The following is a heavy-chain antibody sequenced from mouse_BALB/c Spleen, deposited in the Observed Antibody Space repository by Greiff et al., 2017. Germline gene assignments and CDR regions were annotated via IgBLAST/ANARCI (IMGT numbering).Heavy chain of an antibody. CDR2: ISYDGSN. V-gene: IGHV3-6*02. CDR3: AREDYGYYFDY. Sequence: EVQLVESGPGLVKPSQSLSLTCSVTGYSITSGYYWNWIRQFPGNKLEWMGYISYDGSNNYNPSLKNRISITRDTSKNQFFLKLNSVTTEDTATYYCAREDYGYYFDYWGQGTTLTVSS. J-gene: IGHJ2*01. D-gene: IGHD1-2*01. CDR1: GYSITSGYY.